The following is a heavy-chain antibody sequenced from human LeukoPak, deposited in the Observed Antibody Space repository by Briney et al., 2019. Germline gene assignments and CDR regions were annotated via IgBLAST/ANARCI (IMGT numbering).Heavy chain of an antibody. CDR3: VLSYYYDSSGYGYYFDY. V-gene: IGHV1-18*04. Sequence: ASVKVSCKASGYTFTGYYMHWVRQAPGQGLEWMGWISAYNGNTNYAQKLQGRVTMTTDTSTSTAYMELSSLRSEDTAVYYCVLSYYYDSSGYGYYFDYWGQGTLVTVSS. J-gene: IGHJ4*02. CDR1: GYTFTGYY. D-gene: IGHD3-22*01. CDR2: ISAYNGNT.